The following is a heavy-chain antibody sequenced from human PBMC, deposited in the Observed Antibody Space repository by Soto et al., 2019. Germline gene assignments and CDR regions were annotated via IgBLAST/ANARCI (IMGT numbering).Heavy chain of an antibody. D-gene: IGHD3-10*01. Sequence: GGSLRLSCTASGFTFGDYAMSWFRQAPGKGLEWVGFIRSKAYGGTTEYAASVKGRFTISRDDSKSIAYLQMNSLKTEDTAVYYCITNYYGGYDNLFDPWAQGTLVTVSS. CDR3: ITNYYGGYDNLFDP. J-gene: IGHJ5*02. V-gene: IGHV3-49*03. CDR2: IRSKAYGGTT. CDR1: GFTFGDYA.